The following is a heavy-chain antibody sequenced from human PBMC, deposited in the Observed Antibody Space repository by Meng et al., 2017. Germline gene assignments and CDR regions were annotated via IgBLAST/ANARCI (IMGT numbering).Heavy chain of an antibody. V-gene: IGHV1-69*08. CDR3: ARDPHYYDSRGEFDP. CDR1: GGTFSSYT. CDR2: IIPILGIA. J-gene: IGHJ5*02. D-gene: IGHD3-22*01. Sequence: QGQLVQSGAGVKKPGSSGKVSCKASGGTFSSYTSSWVRQAPGQGLEWMGRIIPILGIANYAQKFQGRVTITADKSTSTAYMELSSLRSEDTAVYYCARDPHYYDSRGEFDPWGQGTLVTVSS.